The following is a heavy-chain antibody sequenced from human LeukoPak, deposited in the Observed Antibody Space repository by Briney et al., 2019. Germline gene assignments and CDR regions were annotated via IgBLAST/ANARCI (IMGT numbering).Heavy chain of an antibody. Sequence: ASVKVSCKASGYTFTGYYMHWVRQAPGQGLEWMGWINPNSGGTNYAQKFQGRVTMTRDTSISTAYMELSRLRSDDTAVYYCGQLGCSGGSCYSHYYYYMDVWGKGTTVTVSS. CDR1: GYTFTGYY. D-gene: IGHD2-15*01. V-gene: IGHV1-2*02. CDR2: INPNSGGT. J-gene: IGHJ6*03. CDR3: GQLGCSGGSCYSHYYYYMDV.